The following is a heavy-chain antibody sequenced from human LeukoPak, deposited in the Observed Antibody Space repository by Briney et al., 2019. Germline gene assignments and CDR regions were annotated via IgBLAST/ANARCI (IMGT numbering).Heavy chain of an antibody. CDR3: VRDHVSPGLSNWFDP. CDR1: GGSISSYY. D-gene: IGHD3-16*01. CDR2: IHYSGST. J-gene: IGHJ5*02. Sequence: RTSETLSLTCTVSGGSISSYYWSWIRQPPGKGLEWTGNIHYSGSTNYNPSLKSRLTISITTSKNQFSLKVTSVTASDTAMYYCVRDHVSPGLSNWFDPWGQGTLVTVSS. V-gene: IGHV4-59*12.